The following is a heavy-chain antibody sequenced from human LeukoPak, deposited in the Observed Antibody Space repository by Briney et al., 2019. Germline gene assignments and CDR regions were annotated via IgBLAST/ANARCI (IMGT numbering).Heavy chain of an antibody. CDR1: GFTFSSYG. D-gene: IGHD3-10*01. J-gene: IGHJ3*02. CDR3: AKESMVRGVIIAFDI. Sequence: GGSLRLSCAASGFTFSSYGMHWVRQAPGKGLEWVAFIRYGGSNKYYADSVKGRFTISRDNSKNTLYLQMNSLRAEDTAVYYCAKESMVRGVIIAFDIWGQGTMVTVSS. V-gene: IGHV3-30*02. CDR2: IRYGGSNK.